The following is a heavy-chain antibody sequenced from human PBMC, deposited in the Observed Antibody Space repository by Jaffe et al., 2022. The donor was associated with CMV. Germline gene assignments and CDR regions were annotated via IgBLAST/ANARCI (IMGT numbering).Heavy chain of an antibody. J-gene: IGHJ4*02. CDR3: TRELVVGLTALGGGFDY. CDR1: GFTFGDYA. CDR2: IRSKAYGGTT. V-gene: IGHV3-49*05. Sequence: EVQLVESGGGLVKPGRSLRLSCTASGFTFGDYAMSWFRQAPGKGLEWVGFIRSKAYGGTTEYAASVKGRFTISRDDSKSIAYLQMNSLKTEDTAVYYCTRELVVGLTALGGGFDYWGQGTLVTVSS. D-gene: IGHD3-22*01.